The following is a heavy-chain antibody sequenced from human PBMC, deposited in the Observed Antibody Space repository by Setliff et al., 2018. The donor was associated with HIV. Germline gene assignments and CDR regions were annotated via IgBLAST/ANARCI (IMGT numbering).Heavy chain of an antibody. CDR1: GGSISSYY. CDR2: IYYSGSS. Sequence: LSLTCTVSGGSISSYYWSRIRQPPGKGLEWIGYIYYSGSSNHNPSLKSRVTISVDTSKNQFSLKLSSVTAADTAVYYCARGYPGIAVAGLSYYYYYYMDVWGKGTTVTVSS. V-gene: IGHV4-59*01. D-gene: IGHD6-19*01. CDR3: ARGYPGIAVAGLSYYYYYYMDV. J-gene: IGHJ6*03.